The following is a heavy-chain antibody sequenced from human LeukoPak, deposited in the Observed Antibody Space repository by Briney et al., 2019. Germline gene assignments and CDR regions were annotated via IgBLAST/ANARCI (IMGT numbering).Heavy chain of an antibody. CDR1: GFTFSSYW. D-gene: IGHD3-3*01. Sequence: GGSLRLSCAASGFTFSSYWMSWVRQAPGKGLEWVANIKQDGSEKYYVDSVKGRFTISRDNAKNSLYLQMNSLRAEDTAVYYCARVSELRFLEWLYRYWGQGTLVTVSS. J-gene: IGHJ4*02. CDR2: IKQDGSEK. CDR3: ARVSELRFLEWLYRY. V-gene: IGHV3-7*01.